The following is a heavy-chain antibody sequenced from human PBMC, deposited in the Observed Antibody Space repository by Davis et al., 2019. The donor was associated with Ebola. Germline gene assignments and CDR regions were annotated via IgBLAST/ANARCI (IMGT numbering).Heavy chain of an antibody. CDR2: IYYSGST. J-gene: IGHJ4*02. Sequence: PSETLSLTCTVSGGSISSSSYYWGWIRQPPGKGLEWIGSIYYSGSTYYNPSLKSRVTISVDTSKNQFSLKLSSVTAADTAVYYCARHEKDIAAAGFDYWGQGTLVTVSS. D-gene: IGHD6-13*01. CDR1: GGSISSSSYY. V-gene: IGHV4-39*01. CDR3: ARHEKDIAAAGFDY.